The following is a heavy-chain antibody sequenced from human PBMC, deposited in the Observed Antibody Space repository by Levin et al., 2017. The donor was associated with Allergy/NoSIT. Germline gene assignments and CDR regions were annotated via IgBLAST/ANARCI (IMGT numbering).Heavy chain of an antibody. CDR1: GFTFSSYA. CDR3: AKKKNWNSLFFDY. CDR2: ISGRGDNT. Sequence: RGESLKISCAVSGFTFSSYAMSWVRQAPGKGLEWVSSISGRGDNTYYADSVKGRFSISRDNSKNTLYLQMNSLSPEDTALYYCAKKKNWNSLFFDYWGQGTLVTVPS. D-gene: IGHD1-7*01. J-gene: IGHJ4*02. V-gene: IGHV3-23*01.